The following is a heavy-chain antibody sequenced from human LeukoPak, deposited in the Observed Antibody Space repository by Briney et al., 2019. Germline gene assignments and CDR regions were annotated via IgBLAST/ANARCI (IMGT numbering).Heavy chain of an antibody. Sequence: GGSLRLSCAASGFTVSSNYMSWIRQAPGKGLEWVSVIYSDGSTYYADSVKGRFTMSRDNSKNTLYLEMNSLRAEDTAVYYCARGTVTNYYYYYYGMDVWGQGTTVTVSS. CDR3: ARGTVTNYYYYYYGMDV. V-gene: IGHV3-53*01. CDR1: GFTVSSNY. CDR2: IYSDGST. J-gene: IGHJ6*02. D-gene: IGHD4-17*01.